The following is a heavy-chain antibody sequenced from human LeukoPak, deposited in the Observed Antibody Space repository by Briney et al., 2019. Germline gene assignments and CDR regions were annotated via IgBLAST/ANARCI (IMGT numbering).Heavy chain of an antibody. D-gene: IGHD3-10*02. CDR2: ISTSSIYI. CDR3: AELGITMIGGV. V-gene: IGHV3-21*01. Sequence: GGSLRLSCAASGFTFSSYSMNWVRQAPGKGLEWVSSISTSSIYIYYADSVKGRFTISRDNAKNSLYLQMNSLRAEDTAVYYCAELGITMIGGVWGKGTTVTISS. J-gene: IGHJ6*04. CDR1: GFTFSSYS.